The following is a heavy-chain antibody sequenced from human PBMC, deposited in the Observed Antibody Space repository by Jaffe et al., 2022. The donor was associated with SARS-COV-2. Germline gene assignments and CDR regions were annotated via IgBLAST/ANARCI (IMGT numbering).Heavy chain of an antibody. CDR3: ARDGGTYYNYYYMNV. D-gene: IGHD3-10*01. Sequence: EVQLVESGGGLVKPGGSLRLSCAASGFTFSTYSMNWVRQAPGKGLEWVSSISRSSGYMYYADSVKGRFTISRDNAKNSLYLQMNSLRAEDTAVYYCARDGGTYYNYYYMNVWGKGTTVTVSS. J-gene: IGHJ6*03. CDR2: ISRSSGYM. CDR1: GFTFSTYS. V-gene: IGHV3-21*01.